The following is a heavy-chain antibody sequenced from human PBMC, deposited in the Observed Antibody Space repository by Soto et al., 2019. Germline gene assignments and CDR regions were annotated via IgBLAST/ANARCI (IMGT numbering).Heavy chain of an antibody. CDR1: GYTFTSYG. Sequence: ASVKVSCKASGYTFTSYGISWVQQAPGQGLEWMGWISAYNGNTNYAQKLQGRVTMTTDTSTSTAYMELRSLRSDDTAVYYCARDRLSSQQWLVPPFDYWGQGTLVTVSS. CDR3: ARDRLSSQQWLVPPFDY. CDR2: ISAYNGNT. V-gene: IGHV1-18*01. J-gene: IGHJ4*02. D-gene: IGHD6-19*01.